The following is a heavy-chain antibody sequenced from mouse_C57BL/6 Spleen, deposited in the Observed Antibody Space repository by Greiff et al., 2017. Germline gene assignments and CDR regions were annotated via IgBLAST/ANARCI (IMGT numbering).Heavy chain of an antibody. CDR2: IDPSESYT. CDR3: ARGDYYGSRNAMDY. V-gene: IGHV1-50*01. CDR1: GYTFTSYW. Sequence: QVQLQQPGAELVKPGASVKLSCKASGYTFTSYWMQWVKQRPGQGLEWIGEIDPSESYTNYNQKFKGKGTLTVDTSSSTAYMQLSSLASEDSAVYYCARGDYYGSRNAMDYWGQGTSVTVSS. D-gene: IGHD1-1*01. J-gene: IGHJ4*01.